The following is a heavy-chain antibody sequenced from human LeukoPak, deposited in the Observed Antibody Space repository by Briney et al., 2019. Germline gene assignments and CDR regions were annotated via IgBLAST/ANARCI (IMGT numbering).Heavy chain of an antibody. CDR1: GGSFSGYH. CDR2: IIHSGST. J-gene: IGHJ5*02. Sequence: SETLSLTCAVYGGSFSGYHWSWIRQPPGKGLEWIGEIIHSGSTKYNPSLKSRATISVDTSKNQISLKLRSVTAADTAVYYCARRGSVLLWFGESRPSLFDPWGQGTLVTVSS. CDR3: ARRGSVLLWFGESRPSLFDP. V-gene: IGHV4-34*12. D-gene: IGHD3-10*01.